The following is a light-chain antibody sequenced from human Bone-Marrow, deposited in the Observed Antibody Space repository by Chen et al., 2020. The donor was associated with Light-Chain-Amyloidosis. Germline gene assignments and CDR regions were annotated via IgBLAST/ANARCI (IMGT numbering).Light chain of an antibody. CDR1: SSDVGGDNH. J-gene: IGLJ1*01. Sequence: QSALTQPASVSGSPGQSITISCTGTSSDVGGDNHVSWYQQHTDKAPKLMIYEVTKRPSWVPDRCSVSKSENTASLTISGLQTEDEADYFCSSYTITNTLVFGSGTRVTVL. CDR3: SSYTITNTLV. CDR2: EVT. V-gene: IGLV2-14*01.